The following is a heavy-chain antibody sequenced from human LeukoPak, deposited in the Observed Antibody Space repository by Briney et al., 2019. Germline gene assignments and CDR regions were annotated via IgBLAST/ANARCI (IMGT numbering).Heavy chain of an antibody. CDR1: RFTFSNYA. CDR3: AKNLGGYCSSTSCYTTDY. Sequence: GGSLRLSCAASRFTFSNYAMTWVRQAPGKGLEWVAAISGSGTTTYSADFAKGRFIISRDNSKSTLYLQMNSLRAEDTAVYYCAKNLGGYCSSTSCYTTDYWGQGTLVTVSS. J-gene: IGHJ4*02. CDR2: ISGSGTTT. D-gene: IGHD2-2*02. V-gene: IGHV3-23*01.